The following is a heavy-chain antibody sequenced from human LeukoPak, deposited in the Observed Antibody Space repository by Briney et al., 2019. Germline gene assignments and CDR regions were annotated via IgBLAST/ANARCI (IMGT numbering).Heavy chain of an antibody. CDR2: IVYDGSEK. Sequence: GGSLRLSCAASGFTFSSYGMHWVRQAPGKGLEWVAVIVYDGSEKYYKESVKGRFTISRDNPKNTLYLQMDSLRPEDTAVYYCAKDPRTGAVSGIFYFDYWGQGTLLTVSS. CDR3: AKDPRTGAVSGIFYFDY. V-gene: IGHV3-30*19. D-gene: IGHD6-19*01. CDR1: GFTFSSYG. J-gene: IGHJ4*02.